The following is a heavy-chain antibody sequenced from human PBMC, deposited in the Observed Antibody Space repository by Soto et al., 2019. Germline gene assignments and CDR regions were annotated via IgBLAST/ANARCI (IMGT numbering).Heavy chain of an antibody. V-gene: IGHV3-73*01. CDR1: GFTFSGSA. CDR3: TQVQLERGRDY. D-gene: IGHD1-1*01. CDR2: IRSKANSYAT. J-gene: IGHJ4*02. Sequence: GGSLRLSCAASGFTFSGSAMHWVRQASGKGLEWVGRIRSKANSYATAYAASVKGRFTISRDDSKNTAYLQMNSLKTEDTAVYYCTQVQLERGRDYWGQGTLVTVSP.